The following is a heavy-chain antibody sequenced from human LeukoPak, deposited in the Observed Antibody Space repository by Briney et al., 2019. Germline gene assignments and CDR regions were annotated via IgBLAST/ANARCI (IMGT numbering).Heavy chain of an antibody. J-gene: IGHJ4*02. CDR1: GFTFNNYW. Sequence: GGSLRLSCAASGFTFNNYWMHWVRHGPGKGLVWVSRINSDGGTTNYADSVKGRFTISRDNAKNTLYLQVSSLRAEDTAVYYCARGLGPVLPTQNFDYWGPGTLVTVAS. V-gene: IGHV3-74*01. CDR2: INSDGGTT. CDR3: ARGLGPVLPTQNFDY. D-gene: IGHD2-2*01.